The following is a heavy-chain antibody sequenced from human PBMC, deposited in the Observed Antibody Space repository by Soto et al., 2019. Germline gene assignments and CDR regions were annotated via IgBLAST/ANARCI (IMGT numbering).Heavy chain of an antibody. Sequence: QITLKESGPALVKPTQALTLTCTFSGFSPTISGVGVGWIRQPPGKALEWLALMYWDDDKRYNPSLESRLTINRDTSKHPVVLTMAHRDPVDSGTSFCAHTRGAALVRGNIISLGWMDSWGQGALVTVSS. CDR3: AHTRGAALVRGNIISLGWMDS. J-gene: IGHJ4*02. CDR2: MYWDDDK. V-gene: IGHV2-5*02. D-gene: IGHD3-10*01. CDR1: GFSPTISGVG.